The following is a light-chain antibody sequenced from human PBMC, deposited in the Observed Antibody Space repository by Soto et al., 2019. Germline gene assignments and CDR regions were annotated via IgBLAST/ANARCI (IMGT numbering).Light chain of an antibody. J-gene: IGLJ7*01. CDR1: SSDVGGYNY. CDR3: SSYTSSSTPLV. CDR2: DVT. V-gene: IGLV2-14*01. Sequence: QSALTQPASVSGSPGQSITISCTGTSSDVGGYNYVSWYQQLPGKAPKLMIYDVTNRPSGVSNRFSGSKSGNTASLTISGLQAEDEADYYCSSYTSSSTPLVFGGGTQLTVL.